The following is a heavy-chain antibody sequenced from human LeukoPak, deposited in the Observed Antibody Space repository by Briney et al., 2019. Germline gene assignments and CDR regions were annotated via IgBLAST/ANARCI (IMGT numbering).Heavy chain of an antibody. V-gene: IGHV1-2*02. CDR1: GYTFTGYY. CDR2: INPHSGGT. Sequence: ASVKVSCKASGYTFTGYYMHWVRQAPGQGLEWMGWINPHSGGTNYAQKFQGRVTMTRDTSISTAYMELRRLRSDDTAVYYCARAPHIVVVASGTYYYYYMDVWGKGTTVTISS. CDR3: ARAPHIVVVASGTYYYYYMDV. D-gene: IGHD2-15*01. J-gene: IGHJ6*03.